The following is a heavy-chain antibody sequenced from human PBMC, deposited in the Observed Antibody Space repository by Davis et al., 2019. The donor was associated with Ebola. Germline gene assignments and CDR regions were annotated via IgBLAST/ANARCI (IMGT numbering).Heavy chain of an antibody. CDR2: IKSKTDGGTT. J-gene: IGHJ4*02. Sequence: GESLKISCAASGFTVSSNYMSWVRQAPGKGLEWVGRIKSKTDGGTTDYAAPVKGRFTISRDDSKNTLYLQMNSLKTEDTAVYYCTTDRRREQWLVQIEYWGQGTLVTVSS. D-gene: IGHD6-19*01. V-gene: IGHV3-15*01. CDR1: GFTVSSNY. CDR3: TTDRRREQWLVQIEY.